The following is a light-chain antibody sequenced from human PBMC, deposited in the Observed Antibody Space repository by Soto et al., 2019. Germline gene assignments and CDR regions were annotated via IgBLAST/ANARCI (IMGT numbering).Light chain of an antibody. CDR2: DVS. CDR1: SSDVGGYNY. CDR3: SSYTVSSTVV. Sequence: SVLTQPASVSGSPGQSITISCTGTSSDVGGYNYVSWYQHHPGEAPKLIIYDVSNRPSGVSNRFSGSKSGNTASLTISGLQAEGEADYYYSSYTVSSTVVFXGGTKGTVL. V-gene: IGLV2-14*01. J-gene: IGLJ2*01.